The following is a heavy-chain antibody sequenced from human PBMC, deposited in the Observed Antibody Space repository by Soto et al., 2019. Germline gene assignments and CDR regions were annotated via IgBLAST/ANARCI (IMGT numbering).Heavy chain of an antibody. D-gene: IGHD6-6*01. V-gene: IGHV3-30-3*01. J-gene: IGHJ4*02. Sequence: QVQLVESGGGVVQPGRSLRLSCAASGFTFSSYAMHWVRQAPGKGLEWVAVISYDGSNKYYADSVKGRFTISRDNSKNTVYLTITSLSAQDKAVYDCPSGMGEPVPYWGQGVLVTVSS. CDR1: GFTFSSYA. CDR2: ISYDGSNK. CDR3: PSGMGEPVPY.